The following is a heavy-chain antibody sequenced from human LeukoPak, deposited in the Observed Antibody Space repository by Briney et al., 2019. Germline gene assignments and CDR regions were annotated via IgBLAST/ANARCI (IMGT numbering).Heavy chain of an antibody. Sequence: SQTLSLTCTVSGGSISSGDYYWSWIRQPPGKGLEWIGYIYYSGSTYYNPSLKSRATTSVHTSEKQFSLKLSSVTAADTAVYYCVREEGYYGSPGWGQGTLVTVSS. V-gene: IGHV4-30-4*01. CDR3: VREEGYYGSPG. CDR2: IYYSGST. CDR1: GGSISSGDYY. J-gene: IGHJ4*02. D-gene: IGHD3-10*01.